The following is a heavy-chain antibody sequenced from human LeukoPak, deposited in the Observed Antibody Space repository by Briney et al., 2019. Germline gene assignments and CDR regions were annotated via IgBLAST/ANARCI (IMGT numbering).Heavy chain of an antibody. Sequence: GGSLRLSCAASGFTFSSYWMHWVRQAPGKGLVWVSRINSDGNNRFYADSVKGRFTISRDNAKNTLYLQMNSLRAEDTAIYYCARCTTASSGWCNWLDPWGQGTLVTVSS. J-gene: IGHJ5*02. CDR3: ARCTTASSGWCNWLDP. CDR2: INSDGNNR. CDR1: GFTFSSYW. V-gene: IGHV3-74*01. D-gene: IGHD3-22*01.